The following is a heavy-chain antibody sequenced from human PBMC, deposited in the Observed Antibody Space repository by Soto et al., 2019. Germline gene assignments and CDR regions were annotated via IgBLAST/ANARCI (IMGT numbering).Heavy chain of an antibody. CDR2: IKQDGSEK. CDR1: GFTFSSYW. D-gene: IGHD1-26*01. J-gene: IGHJ6*02. CDR3: ARDRRGASTYYYYYVMYL. Sequence: LRLSCAASGFTFSSYWMSWVRQAPGKGLEWVANIKQDGSEKYYVDSVKGRFTISRDNAKNSLYLQMNSLRAEDTAVYYRARDRRGASTYYYYYVMYLWGQGTTVTVS. V-gene: IGHV3-7*01.